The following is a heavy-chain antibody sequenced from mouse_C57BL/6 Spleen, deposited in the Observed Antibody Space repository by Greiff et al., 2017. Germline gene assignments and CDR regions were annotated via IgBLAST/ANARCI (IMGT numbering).Heavy chain of an antibody. Sequence: VHVKQSGAELVRPGASVKLSCTASGFNIKDDYMHWVKQRPEQGLEWIGWIDPENGDTEYASKFQGKATITADTSSNTAYLQLSSLTSEDTAVYYCTTYYGSSKFAYWGQGTLVTVSA. CDR1: GFNIKDDY. J-gene: IGHJ3*01. D-gene: IGHD1-1*01. CDR2: IDPENGDT. CDR3: TTYYGSSKFAY. V-gene: IGHV14-4*01.